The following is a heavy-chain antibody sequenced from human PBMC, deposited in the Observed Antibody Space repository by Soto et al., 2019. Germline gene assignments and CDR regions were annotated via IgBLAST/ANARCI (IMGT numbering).Heavy chain of an antibody. CDR2: ISGSGGST. J-gene: IGHJ4*02. CDR1: GFTFSSYA. Sequence: GGSLRLSCAASGFTFSSYAMSWVRQAPGKGLEWVSAISGSGGSTYYADSVKGRFTISRDNSKNTLYLQMNSLRAEDTSVYSSAKALNPYDFSSGYYDYWGQGTMVTVSS. D-gene: IGHD3-3*01. CDR3: AKALNPYDFSSGYYDY. V-gene: IGHV3-23*01.